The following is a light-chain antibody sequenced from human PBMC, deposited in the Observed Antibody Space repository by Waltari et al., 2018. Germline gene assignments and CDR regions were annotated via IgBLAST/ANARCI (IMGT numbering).Light chain of an antibody. CDR3: QSYDNRNHWV. Sequence: NFMLTQPLPVSESPGKTVTISCTRSSGSIATNYVQWYPQRPGSSPTAVIYEDTQRPSGVPDRFSGSIDSSSNSASLTISGLKTEDEADYYCQSYDNRNHWVFGGGTKLTVL. CDR1: SGSIATNY. V-gene: IGLV6-57*01. CDR2: EDT. J-gene: IGLJ3*02.